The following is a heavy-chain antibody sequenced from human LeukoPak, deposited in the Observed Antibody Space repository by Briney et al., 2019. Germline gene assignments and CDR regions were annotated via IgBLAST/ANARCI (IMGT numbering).Heavy chain of an antibody. D-gene: IGHD3-22*01. J-gene: IGHJ4*02. CDR1: GYTFTGYY. V-gene: IGHV1-2*06. CDR2: INPNSGGT. Sequence: ASVKVSCKASGYTFTGYYMHWVRQAPGQGLEWMGRINPNSGGTNYAQKFQGRVTMTRDTSISTAYMELSRLRSDGTAVYYCARVSHDSSGHASFYLNYWGQGTLVTVSS. CDR3: ARVSHDSSGHASFYLNY.